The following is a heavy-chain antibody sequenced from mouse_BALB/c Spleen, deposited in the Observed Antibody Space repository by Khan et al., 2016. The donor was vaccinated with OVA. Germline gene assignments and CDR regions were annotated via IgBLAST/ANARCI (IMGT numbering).Heavy chain of an antibody. Sequence: QVQLQQSGAELVRPGTSVKVSCKASGYAFTDFLIEWLQQRPGQGLEWIGLINPGSGDTNYNEKFKGKATLTANKSSSTAYMQLSSLTSDDSAVYFCAGGGYGSWAYWGQGTLVTVSA. CDR1: GYAFTDFL. J-gene: IGHJ3*01. CDR3: AGGGYGSWAY. V-gene: IGHV1-54*01. D-gene: IGHD1-1*02. CDR2: INPGSGDT.